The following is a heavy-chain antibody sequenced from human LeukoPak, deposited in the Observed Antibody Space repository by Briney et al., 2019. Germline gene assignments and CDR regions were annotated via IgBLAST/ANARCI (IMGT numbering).Heavy chain of an antibody. CDR1: GGSFSGYY. J-gene: IGHJ4*02. V-gene: IGHV4-34*01. CDR2: INHSGST. D-gene: IGHD1-26*01. Sequence: SETLSLTCAVYGGSFSGYYWSWIRQPPGKGLEWIGEINHSGSTNYNPSLKSRVTISVDTSKNQFSLKLSSVTAADTAVYYCARQVGAIDYWGQGTLVTVSS. CDR3: ARQVGAIDY.